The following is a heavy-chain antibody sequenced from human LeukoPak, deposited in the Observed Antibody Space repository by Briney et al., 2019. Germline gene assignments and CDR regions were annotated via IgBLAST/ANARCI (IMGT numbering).Heavy chain of an antibody. CDR3: ASLNDPLPG. CDR1: GGSFSGYY. Sequence: SETLPLTCAVYGGSFSGYYWSWIRQPPGKGLEWIGEINHSGSTNYNPSLKSRVTISVDTSKNQFSLKLSSVTAADTAVYYCASLNDPLPGWGQGTLVTVSS. CDR2: INHSGST. D-gene: IGHD1-1*01. V-gene: IGHV4-34*01. J-gene: IGHJ4*02.